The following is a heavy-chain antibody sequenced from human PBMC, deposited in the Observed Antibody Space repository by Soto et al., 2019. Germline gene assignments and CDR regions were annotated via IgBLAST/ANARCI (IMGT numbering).Heavy chain of an antibody. J-gene: IGHJ4*02. CDR2: IYYIGTT. CDR3: AREEKQLSRYGGDFDY. CDR1: DGSVNSGNYY. D-gene: IGHD3-16*01. V-gene: IGHV4-61*01. Sequence: KSSETLSLTCSVSDGSVNSGNYYWSWIRQPPGKGLEWIGHIYYIGTTDYNPSLKSRVTISVDTSKNQFSLKVTSVTAADTAVYFCAREEKQLSRYGGDFDYWGQGILVTVS.